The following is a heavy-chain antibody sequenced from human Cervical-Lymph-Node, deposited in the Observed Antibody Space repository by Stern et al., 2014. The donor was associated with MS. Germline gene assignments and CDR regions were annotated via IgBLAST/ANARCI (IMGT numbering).Heavy chain of an antibody. CDR1: GFTFGRYG. Sequence: QVQLVQSGGGVVQPGRSLRLSCAASGFTFGRYGMHWVRQTPGKGLEWGAVISYGGSDQSYADSVKGRFTISRDNSKNTLYLQMNSLRPEDTAVYYCAKDSSYSSGWSESLQDWGQGTLVTVSS. CDR3: AKDSSYSSGWSESLQD. D-gene: IGHD6-19*01. V-gene: IGHV3-30*18. J-gene: IGHJ1*01. CDR2: ISYGGSDQ.